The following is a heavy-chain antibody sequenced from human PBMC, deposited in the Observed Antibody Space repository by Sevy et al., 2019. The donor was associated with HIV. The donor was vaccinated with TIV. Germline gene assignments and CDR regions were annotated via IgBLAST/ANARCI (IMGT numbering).Heavy chain of an antibody. J-gene: IGHJ5*02. Sequence: SETLSLTCTVTGDYMNTYYWAWIRQPPGKSLEWVGYILYSGSTEYRPSLKSRVTMALDKSKNEVSLRLSSVTAADTAVYYCASLVPGDNWFDPWGQGRLVTVSS. CDR2: ILYSGST. CDR1: GDYMNTYY. CDR3: ASLVPGDNWFDP. D-gene: IGHD1-26*01. V-gene: IGHV4-59*01.